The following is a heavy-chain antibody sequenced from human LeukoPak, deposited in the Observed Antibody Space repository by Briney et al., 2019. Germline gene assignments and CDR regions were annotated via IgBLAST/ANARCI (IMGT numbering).Heavy chain of an antibody. D-gene: IGHD5-12*01. V-gene: IGHV3-30*18. J-gene: IGHJ3*02. CDR1: GFTFSSYD. Sequence: PGGFLRLSCAASGFTFSSYDMHWVRQAPGKGLEWVAVISYDGRNKYYPDSVKGRFTISRDNSKNTLYLQMNSLRAEDTAVYYCAKDYDDAFDMWGQGTMVTVSS. CDR3: AKDYDDAFDM. CDR2: ISYDGRNK.